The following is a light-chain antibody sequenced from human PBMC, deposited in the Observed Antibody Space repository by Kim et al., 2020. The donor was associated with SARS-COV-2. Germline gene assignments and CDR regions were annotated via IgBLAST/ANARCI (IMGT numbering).Light chain of an antibody. CDR2: AAS. CDR3: QQSYSTPYS. V-gene: IGKV1-39*01. Sequence: SASVGDRVTITCRASQSISSYLNWYQQKPGKAPKLLIYAASSLQSGVPSRFSGSGSGTDFTLTISSLQLEDFATYYCQQSYSTPYSFGQGTKLEI. CDR1: QSISSY. J-gene: IGKJ2*03.